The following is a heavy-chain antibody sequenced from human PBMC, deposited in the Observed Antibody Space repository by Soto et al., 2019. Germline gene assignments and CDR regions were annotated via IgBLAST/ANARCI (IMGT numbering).Heavy chain of an antibody. CDR2: INHSGST. CDR1: GGSFSGYY. J-gene: IGHJ3*02. V-gene: IGHV4-34*01. CDR3: ARAVTRDRGAFDI. Sequence: SETLSLTCAVYGGSFSGYYWSWIRQPPGKGLEWIGEINHSGSTNYNPSLKSRVTISVDTSKNQFSLKPSSVTAADTAVYYCARAVTRDRGAFDIWGQGTMVTVSS. D-gene: IGHD3-10*01.